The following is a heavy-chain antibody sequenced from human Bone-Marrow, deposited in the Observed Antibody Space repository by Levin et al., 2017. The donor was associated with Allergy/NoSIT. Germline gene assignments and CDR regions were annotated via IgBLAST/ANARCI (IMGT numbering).Heavy chain of an antibody. CDR1: GFTFSAYA. V-gene: IGHV3-30-3*01. D-gene: IGHD3-10*01. J-gene: IGHJ5*02. Sequence: PGGSLRLSCEVSGFTFSAYAMHWVRQAPGKGLEWVAEISEDGSKKNYGDSVKGRYTISRDNSKNTLYLQMSSLTAEDTAMFYCARDEYGSGRHPLDPWGQGTLVTVSS. CDR2: ISEDGSKK. CDR3: ARDEYGSGRHPLDP.